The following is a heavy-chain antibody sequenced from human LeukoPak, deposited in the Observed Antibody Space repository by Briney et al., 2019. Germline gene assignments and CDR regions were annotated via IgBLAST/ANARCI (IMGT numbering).Heavy chain of an antibody. CDR2: ITNGGGTK. Sequence: AGGSLRLSCAASGFTFSTYAMHWVRQAPGKGLEWVAVITNGGGTKFYADSVKGRFTISRDNSKNTLYLQMNSLRAEDTAVYYCARVGAEGYCSGGSCYLGYYYYGMDVWGQGTTVTVSS. CDR3: ARVGAEGYCSGGSCYLGYYYYGMDV. J-gene: IGHJ6*02. D-gene: IGHD2-15*01. V-gene: IGHV3-30*04. CDR1: GFTFSTYA.